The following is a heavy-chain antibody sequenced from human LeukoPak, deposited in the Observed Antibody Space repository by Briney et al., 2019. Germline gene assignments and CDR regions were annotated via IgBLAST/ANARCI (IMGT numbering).Heavy chain of an antibody. Sequence: PSETLSLTCAVYGGSFSDYYWSWIRQPPGKGLEWIGEINHSGSTNYNPSLKSRVTISVDTSKNQFSPKLSSVTAADTAVYYCARVLTPGYSYGYDYWGQGTLVTVSS. J-gene: IGHJ4*02. D-gene: IGHD5-18*01. CDR1: GGSFSDYY. CDR2: INHSGST. CDR3: ARVLTPGYSYGYDY. V-gene: IGHV4-34*01.